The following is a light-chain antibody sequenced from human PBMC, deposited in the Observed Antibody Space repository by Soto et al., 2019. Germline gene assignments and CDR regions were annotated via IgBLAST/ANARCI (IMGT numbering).Light chain of an antibody. CDR1: QSVSSSY. CDR3: QQYGSSPLLT. CDR2: GAS. V-gene: IGKV3-20*01. J-gene: IGKJ4*01. Sequence: EIVLTQSPDTLSLSPGERATLSCRASQSVSSSYLAWYQQKPGQAPRLLIYGASSRATGIPDRFSGSGSGTDFTLTISRLEPEDFAVYCRQQYGSSPLLTFGGGTKVDIK.